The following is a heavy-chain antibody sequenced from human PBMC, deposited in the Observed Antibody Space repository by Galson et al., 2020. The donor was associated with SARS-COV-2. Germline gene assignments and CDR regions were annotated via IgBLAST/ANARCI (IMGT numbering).Heavy chain of an antibody. V-gene: IGHV3-30*18. J-gene: IGHJ3*02. D-gene: IGHD3-22*01. CDR1: GFTFSSYG. CDR3: AKTQNYYDSSGDDAFDI. CDR2: ISYDGRNK. Sequence: GGSLRLSCAASGFTFSSYGMHWVRQAPGKGLEWVAVISYDGRNKYYADSVKGRFTISRDNSKNTLYLQMNSLRAEDTAVYYCAKTQNYYDSSGDDAFDIWGQGTMVTVSS.